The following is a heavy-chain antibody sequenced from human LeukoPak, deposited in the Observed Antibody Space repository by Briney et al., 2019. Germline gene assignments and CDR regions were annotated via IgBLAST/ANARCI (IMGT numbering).Heavy chain of an antibody. J-gene: IGHJ4*02. CDR3: VRDSNFKIDY. V-gene: IGHV3-74*01. Sequence: GGSLRLSCAVSGFTVSTYVMHWVRRAPGEGLVWVSRINHDGGDISYADSVKGRSTISRDNAKNTLYLQMNSLRADDTAIYYCVRDSNFKIDYWGQGTLVTVSS. CDR1: GFTVSTYV. CDR2: INHDGGDI. D-gene: IGHD5-24*01.